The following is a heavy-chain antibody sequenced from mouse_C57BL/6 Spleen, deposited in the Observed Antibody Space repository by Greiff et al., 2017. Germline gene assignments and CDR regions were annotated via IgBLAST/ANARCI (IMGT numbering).Heavy chain of an antibody. CDR2: IYPGDGDT. CDR1: GYAFSSSW. Sequence: VKLQESGPELVKPGASVKISCKASGYAFSSSWMNWVKQRPGKGLEWIGRIYPGDGDTNYNGKFKGKATLTADKSSSTAYMQLSSLTSEDAAVYFCARGLWAMDYWGQGTSVTVSS. V-gene: IGHV1-82*01. CDR3: ARGLWAMDY. D-gene: IGHD6-1*01. J-gene: IGHJ4*01.